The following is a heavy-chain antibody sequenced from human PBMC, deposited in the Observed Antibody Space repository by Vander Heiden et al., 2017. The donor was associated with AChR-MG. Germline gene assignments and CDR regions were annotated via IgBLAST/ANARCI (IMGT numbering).Heavy chain of an antibody. CDR1: AFIVSRNY. Sequence: DVQLVESGGGFLQPGWSLRLSCAASAFIVSRNYLSWVLQAPGKGLEWVSVIYSGGATYYADSVKGRFTIARDNSKNTLYLQMNSLRAEDTAVYYCARGVGAIYYFDYWGQGALLTVSS. V-gene: IGHV3-53*01. D-gene: IGHD1-26*01. J-gene: IGHJ4*02. CDR3: ARGVGAIYYFDY. CDR2: IYSGGAT.